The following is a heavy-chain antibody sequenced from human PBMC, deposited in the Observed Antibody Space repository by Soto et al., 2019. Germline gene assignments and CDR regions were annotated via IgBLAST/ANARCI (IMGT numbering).Heavy chain of an antibody. CDR2: ISSSSSYI. J-gene: IGHJ5*02. V-gene: IGHV3-21*01. Sequence: GVSLRLSCAASGCTFIDYSMHWVRQAPGKGLEWVSSISSSSSYIYYADSVKGRFTISRDNAKNSLYLQMNSLRAEDTAVYYCARKFAGFDPWGQGTLVTVSS. CDR3: ARKFAGFDP. CDR1: GCTFIDYS.